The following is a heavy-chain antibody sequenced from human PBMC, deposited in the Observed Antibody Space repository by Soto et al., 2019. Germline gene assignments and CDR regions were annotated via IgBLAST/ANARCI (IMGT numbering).Heavy chain of an antibody. CDR2: INPILDAT. J-gene: IGHJ4*02. CDR1: GIMSSGYG. CDR3: ATMKRTRLDS. V-gene: IGHV1-69*09. Sequence: QEQVVQSGPAMKEPGSSVKVSCRASGIMSSGYGFSWVRQAPGQGLEWVGMINPILDATHYAQNLQGRVSLSVEKSTETAYLEVTSLRPQDTAIYFCATMKRTRLDSWGRGTVVTVSS. D-gene: IGHD6-25*01.